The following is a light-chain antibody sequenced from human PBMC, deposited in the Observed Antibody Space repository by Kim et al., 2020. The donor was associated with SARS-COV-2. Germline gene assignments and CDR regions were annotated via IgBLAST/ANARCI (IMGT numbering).Light chain of an antibody. CDR1: QEISDN. Sequence: GERVTNKCRERQEISDNLAWYQKKPGKGPKVRIYAEYALKPGVPSRFSGSGSGTDFTLTLSGLQPEDGATYYCQKYDSDPRTFGGGTKVDIK. V-gene: IGKV1-27*01. CDR3: QKYDSDPRT. CDR2: AEY. J-gene: IGKJ4*01.